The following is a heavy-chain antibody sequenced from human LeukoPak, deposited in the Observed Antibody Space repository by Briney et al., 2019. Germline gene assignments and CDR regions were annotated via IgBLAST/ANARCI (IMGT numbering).Heavy chain of an antibody. CDR3: AKDGHYDSSGFTLQY. Sequence: GGSLRLSCAASGFTFSNYAITWVRQAPGKGLEWVSTISSSGTNTYYADSVKGRFTISRDNSKNTLYLQMNSLRAEDTAVYYCAKDGHYDSSGFTLQYWGQGTLVTV. CDR1: GFTFSNYA. D-gene: IGHD3-22*01. V-gene: IGHV3-23*01. CDR2: ISSSGTNT. J-gene: IGHJ1*01.